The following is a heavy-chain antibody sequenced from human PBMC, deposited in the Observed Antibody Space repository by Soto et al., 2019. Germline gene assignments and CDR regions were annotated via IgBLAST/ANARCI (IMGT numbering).Heavy chain of an antibody. CDR2: ISAYNGNT. V-gene: IGHV1-18*01. Sequence: GASVKVSCKASGYTFTSYGISWVRQAPGQGLEWMGWISAYNGNTNYAQKLQGRVTMTTDTSTSTAYMELRSLRPDDTAVYYCARGHYYDSSGDYMDVWGRGTTVTVS. CDR3: ARGHYYDSSGDYMDV. D-gene: IGHD3-22*01. CDR1: GYTFTSYG. J-gene: IGHJ6*02.